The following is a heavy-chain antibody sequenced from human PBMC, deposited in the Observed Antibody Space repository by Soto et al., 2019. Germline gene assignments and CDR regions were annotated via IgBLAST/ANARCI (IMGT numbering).Heavy chain of an antibody. CDR3: ARDLAKGGGSAGFDY. CDR1: GYTFTGYY. CDR2: INPNSGGT. V-gene: IGHV1-2*02. Sequence: ASVKVSCKASGYTFTGYYIHWVRQAPGQGLEWMGWINPNSGGTKYPQKFQGRVTMTRDASIRTVYMSLTGLKSDDTAVYFCARDLAKGGGSAGFDYWGQGTLVTVSS. J-gene: IGHJ4*02. D-gene: IGHD2-15*01.